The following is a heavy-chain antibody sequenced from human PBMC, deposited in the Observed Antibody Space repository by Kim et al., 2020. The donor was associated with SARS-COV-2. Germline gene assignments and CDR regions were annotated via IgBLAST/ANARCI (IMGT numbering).Heavy chain of an antibody. D-gene: IGHD3-22*01. V-gene: IGHV1-69*04. CDR2: IIPILGIA. Sequence: SVKVSCKASGYTFTSYTISWVRQAPGQGLEWMGRIIPILGIANYAQKFQGRVTITADKSTSTAYMELSSLRSEDTAVYYCARDAQQDNYDSSGYPDYWGQGTLVTVSS. CDR1: GYTFTSYT. J-gene: IGHJ4*02. CDR3: ARDAQQDNYDSSGYPDY.